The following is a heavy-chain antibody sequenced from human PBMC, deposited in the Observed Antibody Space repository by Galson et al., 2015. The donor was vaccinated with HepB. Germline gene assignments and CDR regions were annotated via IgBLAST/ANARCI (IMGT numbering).Heavy chain of an antibody. CDR2: IYWDDDK. V-gene: IGHV2-5*02. D-gene: IGHD5-18*01. CDR1: GFSLSTSGVG. Sequence: PALVKSTQSLTLPCTFSGFSLSTSGVGVGWIRQPPGKALEWLALIYWDDDKRYSPSLKSRLTITKDTSKNQVVLTMTNMDPVDTATYYCAHTREDTAMVIDAFDIWGQGTMVTVSS. CDR3: AHTREDTAMVIDAFDI. J-gene: IGHJ3*02.